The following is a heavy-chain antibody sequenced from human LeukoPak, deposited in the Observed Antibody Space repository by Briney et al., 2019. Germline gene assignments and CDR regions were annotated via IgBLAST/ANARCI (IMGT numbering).Heavy chain of an antibody. Sequence: ASVKVSCKASGYTFTSYDINWVRQATGQGLEWMGWMNPNSGSTGYAQKFQGRVTMTRNTSISTAYMELSSLRSEDTAVYYCARGQGYCSSTSCYNWFDPWGQGTLVTVSS. V-gene: IGHV1-8*01. CDR1: GYTFTSYD. CDR3: ARGQGYCSSTSCYNWFDP. CDR2: MNPNSGST. D-gene: IGHD2-2*01. J-gene: IGHJ5*02.